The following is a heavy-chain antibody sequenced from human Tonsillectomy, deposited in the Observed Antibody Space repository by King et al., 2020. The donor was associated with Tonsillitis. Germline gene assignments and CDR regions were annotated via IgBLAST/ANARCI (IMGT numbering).Heavy chain of an antibody. CDR2: INSDGSST. D-gene: IGHD3-22*01. V-gene: IGHV3-74*01. Sequence: VQLVESGGGLVQPGGSLRLSCAASGFTFSRYWMHWVRQAPGKGLVWVSRINSDGSSTNYADSVKGRFIISRDNAENTLYLQMNSLRAEDTAVYYCARDPYNCESSGYQTGDSWCYPWGQGTLVTSSS. J-gene: IGHJ5*02. CDR1: GFTFSRYW. CDR3: ARDPYNCESSGYQTGDSWCYP.